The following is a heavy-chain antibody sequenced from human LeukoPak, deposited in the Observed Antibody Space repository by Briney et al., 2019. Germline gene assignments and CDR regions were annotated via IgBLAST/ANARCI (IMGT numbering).Heavy chain of an antibody. CDR1: GVTCTNAW. Sequence: PGGSLRLSCVDSGVTCTNAWMSWVRQAPGKGLEWIGRIKSKTDGETTNYAEPVRGRFTISRDDSKSAVYLQMNSLKIEDTAVYYCTTDLGTYYHGSQRLIPIDYWGQGTLVTVSS. CDR3: TTDLGTYYHGSQRLIPIDY. V-gene: IGHV3-15*01. J-gene: IGHJ4*02. D-gene: IGHD3-10*01. CDR2: IKSKTDGETT.